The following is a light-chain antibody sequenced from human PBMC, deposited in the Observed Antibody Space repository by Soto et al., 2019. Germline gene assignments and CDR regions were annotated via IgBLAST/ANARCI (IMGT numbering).Light chain of an antibody. Sequence: QSALTQPASVSGSAGQSITISCSGTMRDVGAYNLVSWYQQHPGTAPKLIIYVVRNRPSGISSRFSGSRSGNTASLTISGLQPEDEGDYYCSAYTASSTLVFGGGTKLTVL. CDR3: SAYTASSTLV. J-gene: IGLJ3*02. V-gene: IGLV2-14*01. CDR1: MRDVGAYNL. CDR2: VVR.